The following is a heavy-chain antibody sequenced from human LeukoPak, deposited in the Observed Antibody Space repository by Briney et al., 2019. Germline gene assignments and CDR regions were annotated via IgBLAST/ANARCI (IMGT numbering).Heavy chain of an antibody. D-gene: IGHD4-17*01. Sequence: GESLKISCQASGYTFAKYWIGWVRQMPGKGLEWMGIIYPGDSDTRYGPSFQGQVTISVDKSINTAYLQWIRLKASDTAMYYCARMANFGAFDGNWFDPWGQGTLVTVSS. CDR1: GYTFAKYW. J-gene: IGHJ5*02. CDR2: IYPGDSDT. V-gene: IGHV5-51*01. CDR3: ARMANFGAFDGNWFDP.